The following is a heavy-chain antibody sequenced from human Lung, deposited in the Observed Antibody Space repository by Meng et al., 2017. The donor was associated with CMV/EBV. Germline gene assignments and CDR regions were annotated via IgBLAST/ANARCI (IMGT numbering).Heavy chain of an antibody. Sequence: GEXXKISCKGSGYSFTSYWIGWVRQMPGKGLEWMGIIYPGDSDTRYSPSCQGQVTISADKSISTAYLQWSSLKASDTAMYYCARTVKYYYDSSGPDPWGQGTXVTVSS. J-gene: IGHJ5*02. CDR2: IYPGDSDT. CDR3: ARTVKYYYDSSGPDP. V-gene: IGHV5-51*01. D-gene: IGHD3-22*01. CDR1: GYSFTSYW.